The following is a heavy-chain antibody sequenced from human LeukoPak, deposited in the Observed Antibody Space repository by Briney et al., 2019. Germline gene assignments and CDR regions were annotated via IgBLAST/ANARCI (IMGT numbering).Heavy chain of an antibody. CDR2: VIPIFGTA. V-gene: IGHV1-69*01. Sequence: SVKVSCKASGGTFSSYAISWVRQAPGQGLEWMGGVIPIFGTANYAQKFQGRVTITADESTSTAYMELSSLRSEDTAVYYCARGRYMVRGVIINDYWGQGTLVTVSS. J-gene: IGHJ4*02. CDR1: GGTFSSYA. CDR3: ARGRYMVRGVIINDY. D-gene: IGHD3-10*01.